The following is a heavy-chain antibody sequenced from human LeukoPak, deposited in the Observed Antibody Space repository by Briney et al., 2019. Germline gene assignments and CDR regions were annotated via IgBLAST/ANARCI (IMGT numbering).Heavy chain of an antibody. V-gene: IGHV3-48*01. CDR1: GFTFSSYS. CDR2: ISSSSSTI. Sequence: PGGSLRLSCAASGFTFSSYSMNWVRQAPGKGLEWVSYISSSSSTIYYADSVKGRFTISRDNAKNSLYLQMNSLRAEDTAVYYCARGIRHSAFDIWGQGTMVTVSS. J-gene: IGHJ3*02. CDR3: ARGIRHSAFDI.